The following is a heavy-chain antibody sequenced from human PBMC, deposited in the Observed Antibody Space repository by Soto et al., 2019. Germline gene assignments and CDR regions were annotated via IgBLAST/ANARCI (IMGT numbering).Heavy chain of an antibody. CDR3: AREGWAGYRSSTSCYGAFDI. D-gene: IGHD2-2*01. J-gene: IGHJ3*02. Sequence: QVQLVQSGAEVKKPGASVKVSCKASGYTFTSYGISWVRQAPGQGLEGMGGISAYNGNTNYAQKLQGRVTMTTDTSTSTAYMELRSLRSDDTAVYYCAREGWAGYRSSTSCYGAFDIWGQGTMVTVSS. V-gene: IGHV1-18*01. CDR1: GYTFTSYG. CDR2: ISAYNGNT.